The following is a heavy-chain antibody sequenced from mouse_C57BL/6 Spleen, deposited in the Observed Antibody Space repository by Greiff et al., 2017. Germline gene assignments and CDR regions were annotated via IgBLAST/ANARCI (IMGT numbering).Heavy chain of an antibody. Sequence: QVHVKQSGAELARPGASVKLSCKASGYTFTSYGISWVKQRTGQGLEWIGEIYPRSGNTYYNEKFKGKATLTADKSSSTAYMELRSLTSEDSAVYFCAREGTTVVRYFDVWGTGTTVTVSS. CDR3: AREGTTVVRYFDV. CDR2: IYPRSGNT. J-gene: IGHJ1*03. CDR1: GYTFTSYG. D-gene: IGHD1-1*01. V-gene: IGHV1-81*01.